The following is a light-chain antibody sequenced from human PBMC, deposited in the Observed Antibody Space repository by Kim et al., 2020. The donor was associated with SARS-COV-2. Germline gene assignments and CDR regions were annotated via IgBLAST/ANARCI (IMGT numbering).Light chain of an antibody. CDR1: SLRSYY. J-gene: IGLJ3*02. CDR2: GKN. Sequence: ALGQTVRITCQGDSLRSYYASGYQKKPGQAPVLVIYGKNNRPSGIPDRFSGSSSGNTASLTITGAQAEDEADYYCNSRDSSGNHWVFGGGTQLTVL. CDR3: NSRDSSGNHWV. V-gene: IGLV3-19*01.